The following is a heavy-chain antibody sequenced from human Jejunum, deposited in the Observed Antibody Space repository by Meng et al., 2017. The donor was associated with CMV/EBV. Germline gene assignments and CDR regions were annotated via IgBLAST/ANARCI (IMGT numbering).Heavy chain of an antibody. CDR3: ARDWNCDY. V-gene: IGHV3-48*04. CDR1: GFTFSSYS. J-gene: IGHJ4*02. D-gene: IGHD1-1*01. Sequence: KISGAASGFTFSSYSMNWVRQAPGKGVEWVSYISSSSLSIIYADSGKGRFTNSRDNAKSLLYLKMNSLRAEDTAVYYCARDWNCDYWGQGTLVTVSS. CDR2: ISSSSLSI.